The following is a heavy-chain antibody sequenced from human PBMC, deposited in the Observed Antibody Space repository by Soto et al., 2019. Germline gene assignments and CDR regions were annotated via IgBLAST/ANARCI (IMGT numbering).Heavy chain of an antibody. CDR3: ARGSYYYDSSGYYQC. V-gene: IGHV4-30-4*01. CDR1: GGSISSGDYY. CDR2: IYYSGST. D-gene: IGHD3-22*01. Sequence: SETLSLTCTVSGGSISSGDYYWSWIRQPPGKGLEWIGYIYYSGSTYYNPSLRSRVTISVDTSKNQFSLKLSSVTAADTAVYYCARGSYYYDSSGYYQCWGQGTLVTVSS. J-gene: IGHJ4*02.